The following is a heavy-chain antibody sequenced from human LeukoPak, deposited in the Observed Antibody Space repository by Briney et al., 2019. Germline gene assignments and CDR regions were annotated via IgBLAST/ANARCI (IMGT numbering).Heavy chain of an antibody. Sequence: GGSLRLSCAASGFTVSNNYMSWVRRAAGKGLEWVALIYSAGGTYYADSVKSRFTISRDNSKNTLHLQMNSLRAEDTAVYYCVRNSGELGAWGQGTLVTVSS. D-gene: IGHD2-21*01. CDR3: VRNSGELGA. CDR1: GFTVSNNY. J-gene: IGHJ5*02. V-gene: IGHV3-53*01. CDR2: IYSAGGT.